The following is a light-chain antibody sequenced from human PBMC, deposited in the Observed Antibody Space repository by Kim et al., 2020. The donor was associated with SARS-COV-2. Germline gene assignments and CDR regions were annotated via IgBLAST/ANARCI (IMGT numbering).Light chain of an antibody. CDR3: QQYNDWSYT. J-gene: IGKJ2*01. V-gene: IGKV3-15*01. Sequence: SVSTWGGATLACRASQSVSSNLAWHQQRPGQARRLLIYGASTRATGSPARFSASGSGTEFTHTITSLQSEDFAVDYCQQYNDWSYTFGQGTKLEIK. CDR1: QSVSSN. CDR2: GAS.